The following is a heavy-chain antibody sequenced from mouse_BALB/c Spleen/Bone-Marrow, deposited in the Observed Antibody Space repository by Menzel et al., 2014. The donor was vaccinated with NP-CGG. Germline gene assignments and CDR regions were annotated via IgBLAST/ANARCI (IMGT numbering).Heavy chain of an antibody. CDR2: IDPASGDT. CDR1: GFKFKDTH. V-gene: IGHV14-3*02. CDR3: SRDYGGTAWFAY. J-gene: IGHJ3*01. Sequence: EVQLQESGAELVKPGASVTLSCTASGFKFKDTHMHWVKQRPEQGLGWIGRIDPASGDTKYDPKFQGKAAITGDTSSNTAYLQLSSLTSEDTAVYYCSRDYGGTAWFAYWGQGTLVTVSA. D-gene: IGHD1-1*01.